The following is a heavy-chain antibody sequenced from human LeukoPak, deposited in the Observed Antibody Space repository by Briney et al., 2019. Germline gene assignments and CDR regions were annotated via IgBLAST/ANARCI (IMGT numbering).Heavy chain of an antibody. CDR3: ASNYCSGGSCYYTY. V-gene: IGHV1-69*01. D-gene: IGHD2-15*01. J-gene: IGHJ4*02. CDR1: GGTFSSYA. Sequence: SVKVSCEASGGTFSSYAISWVRQAPGQGLEWMGGIIPIFGTANYAQKFQGRVTITADESTSTAYMELSSLRSEDTAVYYCASNYCSGGSCYYTYWGQGTLVTVSS. CDR2: IIPIFGTA.